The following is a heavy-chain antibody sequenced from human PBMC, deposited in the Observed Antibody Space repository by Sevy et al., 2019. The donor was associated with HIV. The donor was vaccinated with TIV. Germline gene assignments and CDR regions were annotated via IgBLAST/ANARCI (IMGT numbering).Heavy chain of an antibody. D-gene: IGHD3-10*01. CDR1: GFTFSSYG. V-gene: IGHV3-30*02. CDR3: AKIYPYGSGSYYYGMDV. J-gene: IGHJ6*02. Sequence: GGSPRLSCAASGFTFSSYGMHWVRQAPGKGLEWVAFIRYDGSNKYYADSVKGRFTISRDNSKNTLYLQMNSLRAEDTAVYYCAKIYPYGSGSYYYGMDVWGQGTTVTVSS. CDR2: IRYDGSNK.